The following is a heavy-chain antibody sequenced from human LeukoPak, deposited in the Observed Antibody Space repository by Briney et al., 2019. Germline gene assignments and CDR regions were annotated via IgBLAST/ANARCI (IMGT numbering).Heavy chain of an antibody. CDR1: GGSISTSAYY. J-gene: IGHJ4*02. CDR2: IYYSGST. CDR3: ARHPRNWWFGEFRRSYYFDY. D-gene: IGHD3-10*01. Sequence: SETLSLTCIVSGGSISTSAYYWGWIRQPPGEGLQWIGSIYYSGSTYYNPSLKSRVTISVDTSKNQFSLKLSSVTAADTAVYYCARHPRNWWFGEFRRSYYFDYWGQGTLVTVSS. V-gene: IGHV4-39*01.